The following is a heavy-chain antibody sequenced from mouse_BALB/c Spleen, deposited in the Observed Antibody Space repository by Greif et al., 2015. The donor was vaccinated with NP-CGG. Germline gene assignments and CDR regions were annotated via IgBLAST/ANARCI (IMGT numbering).Heavy chain of an antibody. CDR1: GFTFSDFY. J-gene: IGHJ1*01. D-gene: IGHD1-1*02. Sequence: VQVVESVGSLVQPGGSLRLSCATSGFTFSDFYMEWVRQPPGQRLEWIAARRNKANDYTTEYSASVKGRFIVSRDTSQSILYLQMNALRAEDTAIYYCARDDGYWYFDVWGAGTTVTVSS. V-gene: IGHV7-1*02. CDR2: RRNKANDYTT. CDR3: ARDDGYWYFDV.